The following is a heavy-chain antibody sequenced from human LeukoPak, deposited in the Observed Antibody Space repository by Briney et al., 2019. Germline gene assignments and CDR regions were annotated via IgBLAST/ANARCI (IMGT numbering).Heavy chain of an antibody. D-gene: IGHD1-1*01. CDR3: ARCIQLERRGEYYYYYGMDV. CDR2: IIPFYGIT. Sequence: GASVKVSCKASGGTFGTYAITWVRQAPGKGLEWMGGIIPFYGITNYAKKFQGRVTITADKSTNTAYMEVDSLKSEDSAMYFCARCIQLERRGEYYYYYGMDVWGRGTTVTVSS. J-gene: IGHJ6*04. V-gene: IGHV1-69*10. CDR1: GGTFGTYA.